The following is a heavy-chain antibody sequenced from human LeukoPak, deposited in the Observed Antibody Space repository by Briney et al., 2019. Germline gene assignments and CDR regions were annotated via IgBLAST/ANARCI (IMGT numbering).Heavy chain of an antibody. D-gene: IGHD4-17*01. V-gene: IGHV3-7*03. CDR1: GFTFSSYW. J-gene: IGHJ4*02. Sequence: PGGSLRLSCAASGFTFSSYWMSWVRQAPGKGLEWVANIKQDGSEKYYVDSVKGRFTISRDNAKNSLYLQMNSLRAEDTAVYYCAKARMTTARGYFDYWGQGTLVTVSS. CDR2: IKQDGSEK. CDR3: AKARMTTARGYFDY.